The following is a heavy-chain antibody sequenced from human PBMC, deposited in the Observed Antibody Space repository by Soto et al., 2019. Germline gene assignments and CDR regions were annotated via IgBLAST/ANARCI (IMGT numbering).Heavy chain of an antibody. Sequence: QITLKESGPTLVKPTQTLTLTCTFSGFSLSTSGVGVGWIRQPPGKALEWLALIYWDDDKRYSPSLKSRLTITKDTAKNQVVLTMTNMDPVDTATDYCAHRRGYYDILTGYYWDNWFDPWGQGTLVTVS. CDR1: GFSLSTSGVG. J-gene: IGHJ5*02. CDR3: AHRRGYYDILTGYYWDNWFDP. D-gene: IGHD3-9*01. CDR2: IYWDDDK. V-gene: IGHV2-5*02.